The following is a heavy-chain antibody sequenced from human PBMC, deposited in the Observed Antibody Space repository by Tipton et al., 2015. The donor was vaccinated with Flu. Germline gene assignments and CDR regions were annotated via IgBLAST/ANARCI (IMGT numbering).Heavy chain of an antibody. Sequence: EWIGRIYASGSTTYNPSLKSRVSMSLDTSKNQFSLKLSSVTAADTAVYYCASTSNYGRRIEPDFDSWGQGTLVTVSS. J-gene: IGHJ4*02. CDR3: ASTSNYGRRIEPDFDS. V-gene: IGHV4-4*07. D-gene: IGHD5-24*01. CDR2: IYASGST.